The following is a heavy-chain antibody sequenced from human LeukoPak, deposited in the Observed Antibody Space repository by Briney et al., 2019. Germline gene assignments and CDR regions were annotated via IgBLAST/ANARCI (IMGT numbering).Heavy chain of an antibody. CDR3: ARLLDNDSSGDPDTFDM. V-gene: IGHV4-59*11. CDR2: IYYSGKT. CDR1: GGSLSSQY. D-gene: IGHD3-22*01. Sequence: PSETLSLTCAVSGGSLSSQYWSWIRQPPRKGVGWIGYIYYSGKTYYSPSLHSRVSISVDTSKNHFSLKLTSVTTADTAVYYCARLLDNDSSGDPDTFDMWGQGTMVTVSS. J-gene: IGHJ3*02.